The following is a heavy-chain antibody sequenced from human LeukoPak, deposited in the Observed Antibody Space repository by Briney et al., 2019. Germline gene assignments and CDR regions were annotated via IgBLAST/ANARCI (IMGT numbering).Heavy chain of an antibody. CDR3: VGDFDY. V-gene: IGHV3-30*02. J-gene: IGHJ4*02. CDR2: IRYDGSNK. D-gene: IGHD3-16*01. Sequence: GGSLRLSCAASGFTFSSHDMQWVRQAPGKGLNWVAFIRYDGSNKQYADSVKGRFTISRDNSKNTLYLQMDSLRGEDTAVYYCVGDFDYWGQGTLVTVSS. CDR1: GFTFSSHD.